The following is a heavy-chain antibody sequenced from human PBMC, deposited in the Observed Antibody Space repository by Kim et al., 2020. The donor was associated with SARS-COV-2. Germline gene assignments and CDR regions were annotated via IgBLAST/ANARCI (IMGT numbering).Heavy chain of an antibody. J-gene: IGHJ4*02. Sequence: SETLSLTCTVSGGSISSGGYYWSWIRQHPGKDLVWVGYIYYSGINYYNPSLKSRVTIAVDTSKNQFSLKLSSVPAADTAVYYCARALSYGDYAPDYWGQGNLVTVSS. V-gene: IGHV4-31*03. CDR1: GGSISSGGYY. CDR2: IYYSGIN. D-gene: IGHD4-17*01. CDR3: ARALSYGDYAPDY.